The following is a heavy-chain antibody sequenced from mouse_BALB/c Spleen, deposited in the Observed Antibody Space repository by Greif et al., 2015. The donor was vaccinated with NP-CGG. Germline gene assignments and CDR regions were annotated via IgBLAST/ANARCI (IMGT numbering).Heavy chain of an antibody. V-gene: IGHV5-17*02. CDR3: ARSGDGNYGFAY. CDR1: GFTFGSFG. Sequence: EVKLQESGGGLVQPGGSRKLSCAASGFTFGSFGTHWVRQAPEKGLEWVAYISSGSSTIYYADTVKGRFAISRDNPKNTLFLQMTSLRSEDTAMYYCARSGDGNYGFAYWGQGTLVTVSA. D-gene: IGHD2-1*01. CDR2: ISSGSSTI. J-gene: IGHJ3*01.